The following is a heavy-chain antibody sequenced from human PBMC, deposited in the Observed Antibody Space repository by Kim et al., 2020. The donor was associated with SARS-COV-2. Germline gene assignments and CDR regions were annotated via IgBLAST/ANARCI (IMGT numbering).Heavy chain of an antibody. CDR1: GYSFTSYW. J-gene: IGHJ4*02. CDR2: IDPSDSYT. V-gene: IGHV5-10-1*01. Sequence: GESLKISCKGSGYSFTSYWISWVRQMPGKGLEWMGRIDPSDSYTNYSPSFQGHVTISADKSISTAYLQWSSLKASDTAMYYCLVVRGADFDYWGQGTLVTVSS. CDR3: LVVRGADFDY. D-gene: IGHD3-10*01.